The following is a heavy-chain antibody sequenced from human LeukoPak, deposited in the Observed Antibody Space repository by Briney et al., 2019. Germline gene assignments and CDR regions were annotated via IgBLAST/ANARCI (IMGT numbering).Heavy chain of an antibody. D-gene: IGHD3-9*01. V-gene: IGHV4/OR15-8*01. CDR1: GGSISRSNW. J-gene: IGHJ3*02. Sequence: PSETLSLTCAVSGGSISRSNWWRWVRQPSGEGPEWVGEYFYSGCHNYNPFLESRVNISVDKAKNHFSRKLSSVTAAHTAVYYCAKDKIRYFGRITSFGAFYIWGQGTMVTVSS. CDR3: AKDKIRYFGRITSFGAFYI. CDR2: YFYSGCH.